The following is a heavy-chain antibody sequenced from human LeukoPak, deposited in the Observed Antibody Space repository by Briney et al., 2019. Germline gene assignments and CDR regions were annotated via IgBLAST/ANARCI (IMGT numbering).Heavy chain of an antibody. D-gene: IGHD3-22*01. V-gene: IGHV3-21*04. CDR3: AKEQVGDSSGYYPAAFDI. J-gene: IGHJ3*02. CDR2: ISSSSSYI. CDR1: GFTLSSYS. Sequence: GGSLRLSCAASGFTLSSYSMNWVRQSPGKGLEWVSSISSSSSYIYYADSVKGRFTISRDNSKNTLYLQMNSLRAEDTAVYYCAKEQVGDSSGYYPAAFDIWGQGTMVTVSS.